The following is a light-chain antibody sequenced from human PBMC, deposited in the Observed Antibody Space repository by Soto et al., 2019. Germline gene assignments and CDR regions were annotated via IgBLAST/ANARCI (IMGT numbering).Light chain of an antibody. Sequence: QSALTQPASVSGSPGQSITISCTGSSGDIGDYKYVSWYKQHPGKAPKLMIYDVSNRPSGVSNRFSASKSGNTASLTISGLQSEDEAEYYCSSYKSTDFGIFCGGTKLTVL. J-gene: IGLJ2*01. CDR1: SGDIGDYKY. CDR2: DVS. CDR3: SSYKSTDFGI. V-gene: IGLV2-14*01.